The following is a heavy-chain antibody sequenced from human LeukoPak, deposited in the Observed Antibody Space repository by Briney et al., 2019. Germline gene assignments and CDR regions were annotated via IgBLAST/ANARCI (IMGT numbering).Heavy chain of an antibody. V-gene: IGHV3-9*01. CDR2: ISWNSGSI. J-gene: IGHJ4*02. CDR3: AKGYSSSSGGLFDY. CDR1: GFTFDDYA. D-gene: IGHD6-6*01. Sequence: GRSLRLSCAASGFTFDDYAMHWVRQAPGKGLEWVSGISWNSGSIGYADSVKGRFTISRDNAKSSLYLQMNSLRAEDTALYYCAKGYSSSSGGLFDYWGQGTLVTVSS.